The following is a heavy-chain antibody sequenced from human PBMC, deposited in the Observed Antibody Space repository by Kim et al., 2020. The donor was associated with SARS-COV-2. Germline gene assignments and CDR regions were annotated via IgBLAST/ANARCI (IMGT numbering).Heavy chain of an antibody. CDR1: RFNFRTYG. V-gene: IGHV3-30*03. CDR3: AIDRDKAFDC. CDR2: ISYDGSDK. J-gene: IGHJ4*02. Sequence: GGSLRLSCIVSRFNFRTYGMHWVRQAQGRGLEWVAVISYDGSDKYYADSVKGRFTISRDNSKNTLFLQMNSLKSDDTALYYCAIDRDKAFDCWGQGTLVTVSS.